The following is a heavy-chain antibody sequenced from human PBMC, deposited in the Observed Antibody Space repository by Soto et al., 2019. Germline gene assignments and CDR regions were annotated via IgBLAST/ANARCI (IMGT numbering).Heavy chain of an antibody. D-gene: IGHD2-15*01. CDR1: GDSVSSNSAA. CDR3: ARDRPRYCSGGSCYSWYFDL. J-gene: IGHJ2*01. CDR2: TYYRSKWYN. Sequence: QVQLQQSGPGLVKPSQTLSLTCAISGDSVSSNSAAWNWIRQSPSRGLEWLGRTYYRSKWYNDYAVSVKSRITINPDTSKNQFSLQLNSVTPEDTAVYYCARDRPRYCSGGSCYSWYFDLWGRGTLVTVSS. V-gene: IGHV6-1*01.